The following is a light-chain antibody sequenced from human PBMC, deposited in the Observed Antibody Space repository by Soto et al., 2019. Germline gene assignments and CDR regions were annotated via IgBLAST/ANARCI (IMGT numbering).Light chain of an antibody. V-gene: IGKV3-20*01. CDR2: GAT. CDR1: QSVSSTD. CDR3: QQFGSSQGLT. J-gene: IGKJ4*01. Sequence: EIVLTQSPGTLSLSPGERATLSCKASQSVSSTDLAWYQQKPGQAPRLLIYGATSRATGIPDRFSGSGSGTDFTLTISRLEPEDFAVYFCQQFGSSQGLTFGGGTKVEIK.